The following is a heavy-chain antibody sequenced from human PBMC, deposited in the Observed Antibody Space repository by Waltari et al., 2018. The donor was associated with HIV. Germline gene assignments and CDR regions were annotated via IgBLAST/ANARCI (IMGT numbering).Heavy chain of an antibody. CDR1: GGSISSYY. CDR2: IYTSGST. Sequence: QVQLQESGPGLVKASETLSLTCTVSGGSISSYYWSWIRQPAGKGLEWIGRIYTSGSTNYNYSLESRVTMSVHPAQNQFFLKLSSVTAADTAVYYCAREYCSSTSCSPNGRLGAFDIWGQGTMVTVSS. D-gene: IGHD2-2*01. J-gene: IGHJ3*02. V-gene: IGHV4-4*07. CDR3: AREYCSSTSCSPNGRLGAFDI.